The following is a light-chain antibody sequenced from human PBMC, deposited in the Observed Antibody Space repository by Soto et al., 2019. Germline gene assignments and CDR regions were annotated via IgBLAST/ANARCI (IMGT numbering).Light chain of an antibody. CDR2: GAS. CDR1: QSVSSSS. CDR3: QQRSNWPPT. Sequence: VLTQSPGTLSLTTGERATLSCRASQSVSSSSLAWYQQKPGQPPRLLIYGASTRATGIPARFSGSGSGTDFTLTISSLEPEDFAVYYCQQRSNWPPTFGQGTRLENK. V-gene: IGKV3D-20*02. J-gene: IGKJ5*01.